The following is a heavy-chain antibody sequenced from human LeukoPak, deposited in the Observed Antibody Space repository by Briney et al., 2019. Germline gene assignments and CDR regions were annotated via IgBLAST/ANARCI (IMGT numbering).Heavy chain of an antibody. CDR1: GFSFSSYD. J-gene: IGHJ4*02. Sequence: GGSLRLSCVASGFSFSSYDMHWVRQAPGKGLEWVSSINSRSSYISYAESMKGRFTISRDNAKNSLFLQMDGLRAEDTAVYYCTRRGGLSSGRSFDYWGQGTLVTVSS. CDR2: INSRSSYI. CDR3: TRRGGLSSGRSFDY. V-gene: IGHV3-21*01. D-gene: IGHD3-10*02.